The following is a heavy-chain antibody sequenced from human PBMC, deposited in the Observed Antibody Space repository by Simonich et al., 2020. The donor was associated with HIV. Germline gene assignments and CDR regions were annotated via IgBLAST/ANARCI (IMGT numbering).Heavy chain of an antibody. D-gene: IGHD1-1*01. CDR2: ITPNNGGT. CDR3: ARDYWATGTTFDY. CDR1: GYTFTGYY. V-gene: IGHV1-2*02. J-gene: IGHJ4*02. Sequence: QVQLVQSGTEVKKPGASVKVSCKASGYTFTGYYLHWVRQAPGQGLEWMGWITPNNGGTNYAQKLLGGVTMTRDTSISTAYMELSRLRSDDTAVYYCARDYWATGTTFDYWGQGTLVTVSS.